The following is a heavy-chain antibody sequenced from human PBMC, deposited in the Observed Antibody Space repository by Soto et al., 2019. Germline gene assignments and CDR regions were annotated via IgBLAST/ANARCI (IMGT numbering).Heavy chain of an antibody. J-gene: IGHJ6*02. CDR2: INPNSGGT. D-gene: IGHD2-2*01. CDR1: GYTFTGYY. Sequence: ASVKVSCKASGYTFTGYYMHWVRQAPGQGLEWMGWINPNSGGTNYAQKFQGRVTMTRDTSISTAYMELSRLRSDDTAVYYCARDVVPAATTLYYYYYGMDVWGQGTTVTVS. V-gene: IGHV1-2*02. CDR3: ARDVVPAATTLYYYYYGMDV.